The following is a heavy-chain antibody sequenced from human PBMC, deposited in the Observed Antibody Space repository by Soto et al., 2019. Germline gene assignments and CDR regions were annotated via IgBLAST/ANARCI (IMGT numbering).Heavy chain of an antibody. J-gene: IGHJ5*02. D-gene: IGHD3-10*01. CDR3: AGDVGSGVDP. CDR1: GGTFSSYT. V-gene: IGHV1-69*08. CDR2: FVPILGLA. Sequence: QVQLVQSGAGVKKPGSSVKVSCKASGGTFSSYTISWVRQAPGQGLEWMGRFVPILGLAHYAQKFQGRVTITADKSTSTAYMELSSLRSDDTAVYYCAGDVGSGVDPWGQGTLVTVSS.